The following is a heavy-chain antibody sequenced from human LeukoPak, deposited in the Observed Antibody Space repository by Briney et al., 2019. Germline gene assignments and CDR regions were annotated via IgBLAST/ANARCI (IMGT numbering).Heavy chain of an antibody. CDR2: ISGSGGST. D-gene: IGHD3-16*01. CDR3: ATNWGPFGGIDY. CDR1: GFTFSSYA. J-gene: IGHJ4*02. Sequence: GGSLRLSCAASGFTFSSYAMSWVRQAPGKGLEWVSAISGSGGSTYYADSVKGRFTISRDNSKNTLYLQMNSLRAEDTAVYYCATNWGPFGGIDYWGQGTLVTVSS. V-gene: IGHV3-23*01.